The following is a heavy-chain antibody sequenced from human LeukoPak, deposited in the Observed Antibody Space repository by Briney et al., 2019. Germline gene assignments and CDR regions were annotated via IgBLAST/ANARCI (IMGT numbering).Heavy chain of an antibody. CDR3: ASSVGATRRYDY. D-gene: IGHD1-26*01. CDR1: GGTFSSYA. Sequence: ASVKVSCKAPGGTFSSYAISWVRQAPGQGLEWMGGIIPIFGTANYAQKFQGRVTITADESTSTAYMELSSLRSEDTAVYYCASSVGATRRYDYWGQGTLVTVSS. CDR2: IIPIFGTA. J-gene: IGHJ4*02. V-gene: IGHV1-69*01.